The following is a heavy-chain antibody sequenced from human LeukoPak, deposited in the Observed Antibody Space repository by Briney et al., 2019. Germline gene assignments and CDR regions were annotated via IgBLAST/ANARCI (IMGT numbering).Heavy chain of an antibody. J-gene: IGHJ4*02. CDR2: VSWNSGTI. D-gene: IGHD3-22*01. CDR1: GFTFDDYA. Sequence: GGSLRLSCAASGFTFDDYAMHWVRQAPGKGLEWVSGVSWNSGTIGYADSVKGRFTISRDNAKNSLYLQMNSLRPEDTAFYYCAREGYYDTSGYPDYWGQGTLVTASS. CDR3: AREGYYDTSGYPDY. V-gene: IGHV3-9*01.